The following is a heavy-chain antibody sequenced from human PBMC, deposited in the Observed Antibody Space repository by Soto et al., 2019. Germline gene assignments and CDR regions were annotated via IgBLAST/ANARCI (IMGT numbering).Heavy chain of an antibody. CDR3: ARALGFGERGYFDY. CDR2: ISYDGSNK. V-gene: IGHV3-30-3*01. CDR1: GFPFTTYA. Sequence: QVQLVESGGGVVQPGRSLRLSCAASGFPFTTYAIHWVRQAPGKGLEWVAVISYDGSNKYYADSVKGRFTISRDNSKNTVSLQRNSVRFEETAVYYCARALGFGERGYFDYWGQGTLVTVSS. D-gene: IGHD3-10*01. J-gene: IGHJ4*02.